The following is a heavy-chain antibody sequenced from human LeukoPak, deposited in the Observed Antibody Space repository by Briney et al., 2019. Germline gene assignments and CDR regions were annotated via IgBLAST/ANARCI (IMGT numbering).Heavy chain of an antibody. J-gene: IGHJ3*02. D-gene: IGHD4-17*01. Sequence: PSETLSLTCAVSGGSISSGGYSWSWIRQHPGKGLEWIGYIYYSGSTYYNPSLKSRVTISVDTSKNQFSLKLSSVTAADTAVYYCARAGVTVRGLDAFDIWGQGTMVTVSS. CDR3: ARAGVTVRGLDAFDI. V-gene: IGHV4-31*11. CDR1: GGSISSGGYS. CDR2: IYYSGST.